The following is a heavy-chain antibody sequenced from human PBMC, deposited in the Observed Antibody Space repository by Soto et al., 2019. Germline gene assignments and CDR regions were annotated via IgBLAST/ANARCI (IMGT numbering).Heavy chain of an antibody. Sequence: GGSLRLSCAASGFSFSSYAMSWVRQAPPQGLEWVSSISTRGGRTYYADSVKGRFSISRDNSANAVYLDMDNLRAEDTGIYYCAEEFYYDASGQYSDLYFDSWGQGALVTVSS. V-gene: IGHV3-23*01. J-gene: IGHJ4*02. CDR2: ISTRGGRT. CDR1: GFSFSSYA. D-gene: IGHD3-22*01. CDR3: AEEFYYDASGQYSDLYFDS.